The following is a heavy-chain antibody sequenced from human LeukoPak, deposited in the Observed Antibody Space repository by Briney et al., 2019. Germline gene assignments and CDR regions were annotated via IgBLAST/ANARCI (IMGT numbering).Heavy chain of an antibody. Sequence: PGSSMRLSWSAYGFSFSSYCMHWVSQAPGKGLEWVAVISYDGSYEKFADSVKGRFIVSRDESKKTLYRQKNHLRGDDTAVYYCASDGSWGVSAVTPLDAMHVSGPGTTVTVSS. D-gene: IGHD1-26*01. CDR3: ASDGSWGVSAVTPLDAMHV. J-gene: IGHJ6*01. CDR2: ISYDGSYE. V-gene: IGHV3-30*04. CDR1: GFSFSSYC.